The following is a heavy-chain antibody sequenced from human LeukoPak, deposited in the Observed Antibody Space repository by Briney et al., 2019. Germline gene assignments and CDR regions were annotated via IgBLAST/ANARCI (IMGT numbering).Heavy chain of an antibody. D-gene: IGHD3-9*01. CDR2: ISGSGIST. Sequence: GGSLRLSCEASGFTVSSSYMSWVRQAPGKGLEWVSAISGSGISTYYADSVKGRFTISRDNSKNTLYLQMNSLRVEDTALYYCAKSLDWLPNHWGQGTLVTVSS. CDR3: AKSLDWLPNH. V-gene: IGHV3-23*01. J-gene: IGHJ5*02. CDR1: GFTVSSSY.